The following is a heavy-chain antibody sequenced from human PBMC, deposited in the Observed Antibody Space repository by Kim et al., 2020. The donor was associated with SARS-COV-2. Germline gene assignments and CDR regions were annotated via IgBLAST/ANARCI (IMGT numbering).Heavy chain of an antibody. Sequence: SETLSLTCTVSGGSITSDYWSWIRQPPGNGLEWFGYMYYGGSTSYNPSLKSRLTISVDTSKNQFSLKLSSVTAADTALYYCARLPFAWDGNAFDIWGQGT. D-gene: IGHD1-26*01. V-gene: IGHV4-59*08. CDR2: MYYGGST. J-gene: IGHJ3*02. CDR3: ARLPFAWDGNAFDI. CDR1: GGSITSDY.